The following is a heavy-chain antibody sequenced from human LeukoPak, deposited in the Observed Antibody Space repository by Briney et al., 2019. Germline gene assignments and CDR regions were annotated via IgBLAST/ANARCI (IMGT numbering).Heavy chain of an antibody. CDR2: IKQDGSEN. J-gene: IGHJ5*02. D-gene: IGHD3-3*01. CDR1: GFTFSSYW. V-gene: IGHV3-7*01. Sequence: PGGSLRLSCAASGFTFSSYWMSWVRQAPGKGLEWVANIKQDGSENYYVDSVKGRFTISRDNAKNSLYLQMNSLRAEDTAVYYCARDRPTIFGVVMEGWFDPWGQGTLVTVSS. CDR3: ARDRPTIFGVVMEGWFDP.